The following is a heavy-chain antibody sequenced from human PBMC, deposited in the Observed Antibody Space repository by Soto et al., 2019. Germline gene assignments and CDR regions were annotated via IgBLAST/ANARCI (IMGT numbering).Heavy chain of an antibody. Sequence: ESGGGVVQPGRSLRLSCAASGFTFSSYGMHWVRQAPGTGLEWVAVIWYDGSNKYYADSVKGRFTISRDNSKNTLYLQMNSLRAEDTAVYYCARRMVNPYYYYYGMDVWGQGTTVTVSS. V-gene: IGHV3-33*01. CDR2: IWYDGSNK. J-gene: IGHJ6*02. CDR3: ARRMVNPYYYYYGMDV. D-gene: IGHD2-15*01. CDR1: GFTFSSYG.